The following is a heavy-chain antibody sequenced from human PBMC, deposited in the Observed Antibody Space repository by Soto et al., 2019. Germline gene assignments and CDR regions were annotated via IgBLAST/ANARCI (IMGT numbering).Heavy chain of an antibody. D-gene: IGHD6-19*01. CDR1: GGNFSRYT. J-gene: IGHJ5*02. V-gene: IGHV1-69*01. Sequence: QVQLVQSGAEVKTPGSSVRFSCKASGGNFSRYTLNWVRQAPGQGLEWLGGIIPRFGTRNYAPTLQDRVTISADESTNTAYMELNSLMSEYTAVYYCAIGRWIYNSGRSDLDPWGQGTLVTVSS. CDR3: AIGRWIYNSGRSDLDP. CDR2: IIPRFGTR.